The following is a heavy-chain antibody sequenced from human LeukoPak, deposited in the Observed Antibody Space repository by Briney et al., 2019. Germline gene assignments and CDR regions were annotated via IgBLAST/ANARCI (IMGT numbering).Heavy chain of an antibody. J-gene: IGHJ5*02. CDR2: IWNSGNS. CDR1: AGSINSGGYF. CDR3: ARETLGGHGSGSYYKSGNIISDSAWFDP. Sequence: SETLSLTCTVSAGSINSGGYFWTWVRQHPGEGLEWIGYIWNSGNSYYNPSLSSRVIISADSSKSTFSLKLSSVTAADTAVYYCARETLGGHGSGSYYKSGNIISDSAWFDPWGQGTLVTVSS. D-gene: IGHD3-10*01. V-gene: IGHV4-31*03.